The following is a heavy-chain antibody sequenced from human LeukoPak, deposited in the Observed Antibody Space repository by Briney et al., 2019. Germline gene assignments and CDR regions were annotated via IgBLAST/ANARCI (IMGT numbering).Heavy chain of an antibody. J-gene: IGHJ4*02. Sequence: ASVKVSCKASGYTFTSYDINWVRQATGQGLEWMGWMNPNSGGTNYAQKFQGRVTMTRDTSISTAYMELSRLRSDDTAVYYCARGEITYYDILTGHTFDYWGQGTLVTVSS. D-gene: IGHD3-9*01. CDR1: GYTFTSYD. CDR2: MNPNSGGT. V-gene: IGHV1-2*02. CDR3: ARGEITYYDILTGHTFDY.